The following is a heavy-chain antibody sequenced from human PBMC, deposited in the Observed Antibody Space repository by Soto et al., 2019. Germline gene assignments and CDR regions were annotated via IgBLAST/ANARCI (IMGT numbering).Heavy chain of an antibody. CDR2: ISSSGSTI. J-gene: IGHJ6*02. CDR1: AFNFADYA. D-gene: IGHD3-10*01. Sequence: SLRLSCTASAFNFADYAMNWVRQAPGKGPEWVSYISSSGSTIYYADSVRGRFTISRDNAKNSLYLQMNSLRAEDTAVYYCARKRITMVRGPHGGMDVWGQGTTVTVSS. CDR3: ARKRITMVRGPHGGMDV. V-gene: IGHV3-48*03.